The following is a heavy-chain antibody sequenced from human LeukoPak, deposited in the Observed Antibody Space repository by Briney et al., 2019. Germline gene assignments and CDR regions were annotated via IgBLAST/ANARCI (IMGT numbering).Heavy chain of an antibody. D-gene: IGHD3-9*01. CDR2: INHSGGT. V-gene: IGHV4-34*01. CDR1: GGSFSGYS. Sequence: SETLSLTCAVYGGSFSGYSWNWIRQPPVKGLEWIGEINHSGGTNYNPSLKSRVTISVDTSKKQFSLKLSSVTAADTALYYCARGDYDILTGYAFDYRGQGTLVTVSS. CDR3: ARGDYDILTGYAFDY. J-gene: IGHJ4*02.